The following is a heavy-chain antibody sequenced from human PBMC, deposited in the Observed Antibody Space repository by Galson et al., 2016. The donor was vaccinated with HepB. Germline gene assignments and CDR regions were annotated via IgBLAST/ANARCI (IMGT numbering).Heavy chain of an antibody. CDR1: AYRFTGRT. CDR2: INPGNGDT. V-gene: IGHV1-2*02. Sequence: SVKVSCKASAYRFTGRTMHWVRQAPGQGLEWLGWINPGNGDTVYAQKFRGRVTMVRDETSIYTVYMGLSGLAADDTSMYFCATETSNGRPDPFDIWGQGTMVTVSS. CDR3: ATETSNGRPDPFDI. D-gene: IGHD4-17*01. J-gene: IGHJ3*02.